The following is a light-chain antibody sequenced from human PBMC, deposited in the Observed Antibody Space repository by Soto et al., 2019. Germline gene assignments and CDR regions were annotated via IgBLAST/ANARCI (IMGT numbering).Light chain of an antibody. V-gene: IGKV4-1*01. CDR2: WAS. Sequence: DIVMTQSPDSLAVSLGERATINCKSSQSDLYSSNNKNYLAWYQQKPGQPPKLLIYWASTRESGVPDRFSGSRSGSYFTLTISSLKAEDVTVYSCQQYYSTPWTFGQGTKVEIK. CDR3: QQYYSTPWT. J-gene: IGKJ1*01. CDR1: QSDLYSSNNKNY.